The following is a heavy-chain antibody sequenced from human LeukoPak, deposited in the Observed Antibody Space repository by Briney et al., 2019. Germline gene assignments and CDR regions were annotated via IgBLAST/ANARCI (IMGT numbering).Heavy chain of an antibody. V-gene: IGHV3-11*04. CDR2: ISSSGSTI. CDR1: GFTFSDYY. CDR3: ARDGRTTVVTWANDY. Sequence: GGSLRLSCAASGFTFSDYYMSWIRQAPGKGLEWVSYISSSGSTIYYADSVKGRFTISRDNAKNSLYLQMNSLRAKDTAVYYCARDGRTTVVTWANDYWGQGTLVTVSS. J-gene: IGHJ4*02. D-gene: IGHD4-23*01.